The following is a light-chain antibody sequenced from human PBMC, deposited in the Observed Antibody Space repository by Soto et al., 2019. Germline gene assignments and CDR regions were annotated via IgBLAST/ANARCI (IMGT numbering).Light chain of an antibody. Sequence: EIVITQSPATLSVSPGERATLSCRASQSVSSNVAWYQQKPGQAPRLLIYGASARATGIPARFSGSGSGTEFTLTISSRQSEVFAVYYCQQYNTCPLTFGQGTKVESK. CDR1: QSVSSN. CDR3: QQYNTCPLT. CDR2: GAS. V-gene: IGKV3-15*01. J-gene: IGKJ1*01.